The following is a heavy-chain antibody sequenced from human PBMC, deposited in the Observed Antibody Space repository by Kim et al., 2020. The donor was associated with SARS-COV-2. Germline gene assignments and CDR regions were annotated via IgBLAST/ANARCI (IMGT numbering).Heavy chain of an antibody. D-gene: IGHD3-9*01. V-gene: IGHV3-23*01. J-gene: IGHJ1*01. CDR3: AKTPRYFDWLLASEYFQH. CDR1: GFTFSSYA. CDR2: ISGSGGST. Sequence: GGSLRLSCAASGFTFSSYAMSWVRQAPGKGLEWVSAISGSGGSTYYADSVKGRFTISRDNSKNTLYLQMNSLRAEDTAVYYCAKTPRYFDWLLASEYFQHWGQGTLVTVSS.